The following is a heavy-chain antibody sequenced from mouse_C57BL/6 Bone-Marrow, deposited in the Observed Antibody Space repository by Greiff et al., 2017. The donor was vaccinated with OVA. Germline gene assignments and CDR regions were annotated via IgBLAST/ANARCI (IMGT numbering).Heavy chain of an antibody. CDR1: GYSITSGYY. V-gene: IGHV3-6*01. CDR2: ISYDGSN. J-gene: IGHJ2*01. Sequence: ESGPGLVKPSQSLSLTCSVTGYSITSGYYWNWIRQFPGNKLEWMGYISYDGSNNYNPSLKNRISITRDTSKNQFFLKLNSVTTEDTATYYCARAGLRYFDYWGQGTTLTVSS. CDR3: ARAGLRYFDY. D-gene: IGHD2-4*01.